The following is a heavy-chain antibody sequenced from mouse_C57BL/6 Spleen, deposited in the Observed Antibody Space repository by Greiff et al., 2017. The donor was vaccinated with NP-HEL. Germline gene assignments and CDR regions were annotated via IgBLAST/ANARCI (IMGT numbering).Heavy chain of an antibody. Sequence: EVKLMESGGGLVKPGVSLPLSFSSSGFTFSSYAMSWVRQTPEKRLEWVATISDGGSYTCYPDHVKGRFTISRDNAKNNLYLQMSHLKSEDTAMYYCARYYYGSSYGYFDVWGTGTTGTVSS. D-gene: IGHD1-1*01. CDR3: ARYYYGSSYGYFDV. CDR1: GFTFSSYA. CDR2: ISDGGSYT. J-gene: IGHJ1*03. V-gene: IGHV5-4*03.